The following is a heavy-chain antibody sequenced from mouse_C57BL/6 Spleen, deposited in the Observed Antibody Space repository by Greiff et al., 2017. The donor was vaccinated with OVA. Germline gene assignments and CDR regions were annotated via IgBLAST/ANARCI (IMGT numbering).Heavy chain of an antibody. J-gene: IGHJ4*01. CDR1: GYTFTSYW. CDR2: IYPGSGST. Sequence: VKLMQPGAELVKPGASVKMSCKASGYTFTSYWITWVKQRPGQGLEWIGDIYPGSGSTNYNEKFKSKATLTVDTSSSTAYMQLSSLTSEDSAVYYCASGNYSMDYWGQGTSVTVSS. D-gene: IGHD2-1*01. CDR3: ASGNYSMDY. V-gene: IGHV1-55*01.